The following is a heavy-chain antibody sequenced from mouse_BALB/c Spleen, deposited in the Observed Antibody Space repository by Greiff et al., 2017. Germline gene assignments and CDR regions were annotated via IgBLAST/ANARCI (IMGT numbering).Heavy chain of an antibody. CDR3: AREEGGY. CDR2: ISYDGSN. J-gene: IGHJ2*01. Sequence: DVQVVESGPGLVKPSQSLSLTCSVTGYSITSGYYWNWIRQFPGNKLEWMGYISYDGSNNYNPSLKNRISITRDTSKNQFFLKLNSVTTEDTATYYCAREEGGYWGQGTTLTVSS. V-gene: IGHV3-6*02. CDR1: GYSITSGYY.